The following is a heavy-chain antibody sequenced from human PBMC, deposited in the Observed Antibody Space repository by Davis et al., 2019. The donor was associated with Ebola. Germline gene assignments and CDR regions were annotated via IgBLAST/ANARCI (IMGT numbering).Heavy chain of an antibody. CDR3: ASSYGMDV. Sequence: GGSLRLSCAASGFTFSSYGMHWVRQAPGKGLEWVAFIRYDGSNKYYEDSVKGRFTISRDNAKNSLYVQMNSLRAEDTAVYYCASSYGMDVWGKGTTVTVSS. D-gene: IGHD2-15*01. CDR1: GFTFSSYG. J-gene: IGHJ6*04. CDR2: IRYDGSNK. V-gene: IGHV3-30*02.